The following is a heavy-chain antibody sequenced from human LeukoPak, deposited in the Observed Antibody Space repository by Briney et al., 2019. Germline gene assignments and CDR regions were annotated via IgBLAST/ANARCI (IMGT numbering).Heavy chain of an antibody. J-gene: IGHJ5*02. CDR2: IYHSGST. D-gene: IGHD2-15*01. Sequence: SETLSLTCAVSGGSISSSNWWSWVRQPPGKGLEWIGEIYHSGSTNYNPSLKSRVTISVDKSKNQFSLKLSSVTAADTAVYYCARVVVVVVAATSWFDPLGQGTLVTVSS. V-gene: IGHV4-4*02. CDR3: ARVVVVVVAATSWFDP. CDR1: GGSISSSNW.